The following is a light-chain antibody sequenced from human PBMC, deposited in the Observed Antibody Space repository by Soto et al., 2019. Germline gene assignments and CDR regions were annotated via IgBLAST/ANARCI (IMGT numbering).Light chain of an antibody. Sequence: AAPGQKVTISCSGSSSNIGNNYVSWYQQLPGTAPKLLIYENNKRPSGIPDRFSGSKSGTSATLGITGLQTGDEADYYCGTWDSSLSAYVFGTGTKVTV. V-gene: IGLV1-51*02. CDR3: GTWDSSLSAYV. J-gene: IGLJ1*01. CDR2: ENN. CDR1: SSNIGNNY.